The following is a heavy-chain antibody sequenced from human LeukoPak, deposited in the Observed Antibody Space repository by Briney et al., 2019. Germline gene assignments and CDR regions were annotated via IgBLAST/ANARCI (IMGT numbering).Heavy chain of an antibody. CDR3: AGLGITMIGGV. Sequence: GGSLRLSCPASGFTFSSYERNWVRQAPGKGLEWVSYISSSGCTIYYAGSVKGRFTISRDNAKNSLYLQMNSLRAEDTAVYYCAGLGITMIGGVWGKGTTVTISA. D-gene: IGHD3-10*02. V-gene: IGHV3-48*03. J-gene: IGHJ6*04. CDR1: GFTFSSYE. CDR2: ISSSGCTI.